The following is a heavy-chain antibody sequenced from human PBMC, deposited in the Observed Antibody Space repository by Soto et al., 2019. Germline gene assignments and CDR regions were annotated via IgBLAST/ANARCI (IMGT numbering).Heavy chain of an antibody. Sequence: ASVKVSCKXSGYTFTGYYMHWVRQAPGQGLEWMGWINPNSGGTNYAQKFQGWVTMTRDTSISTAYMELSRLRSDDTAAYYCARGRRGYSGSYYSRWFDPWGQGTLVTVSS. J-gene: IGHJ5*02. CDR3: ARGRRGYSGSYYSRWFDP. CDR1: GYTFTGYY. V-gene: IGHV1-2*04. CDR2: INPNSGGT. D-gene: IGHD1-26*01.